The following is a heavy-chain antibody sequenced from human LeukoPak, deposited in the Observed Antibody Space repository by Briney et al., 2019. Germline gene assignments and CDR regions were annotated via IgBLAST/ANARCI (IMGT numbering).Heavy chain of an antibody. J-gene: IGHJ6*02. CDR1: GLSISDHY. V-gene: IGHV3-53*01. D-gene: IGHD1-1*01. CDR2: IQSGGNI. CDR3: ARDRGYAMDV. Sequence: GGSLRLSCAASGLSISDHYMSWVRQAPGKGLEWVSIIQSGGNIYYADSVKGRFTISRDNSKNTVYLQVNSLRAEDTAVYYCARDRGYAMDVWGQGTTVTVSS.